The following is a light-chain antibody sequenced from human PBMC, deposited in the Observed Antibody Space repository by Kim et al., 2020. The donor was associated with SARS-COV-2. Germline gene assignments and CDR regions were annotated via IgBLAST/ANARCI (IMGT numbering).Light chain of an antibody. CDR3: QTWDSSSVI. CDR1: KLEDKF. J-gene: IGLJ2*01. CDR2: QDT. Sequence: SVSPGQTASITCSGDKLEDKFVYWYQQKAGQSPVLLIYQDTKWPSGIPERFSGSNSGNTATLTISGTQAMDEADYYCQTWDSSSVIFGGGTQLTVL. V-gene: IGLV3-1*01.